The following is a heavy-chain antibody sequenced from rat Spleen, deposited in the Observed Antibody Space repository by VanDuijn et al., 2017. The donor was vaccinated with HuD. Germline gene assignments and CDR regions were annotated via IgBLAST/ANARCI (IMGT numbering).Heavy chain of an antibody. V-gene: IGHV5-31*01. CDR1: GFTFNNYW. Sequence: EVQLVESGGGLVQPGRSLKLSCAASGFTFNNYWMTWIRQAPGKGLEWVASITNTGGSTYYPDSMKGRFTISRDNAKSTLYLQMNSLRSEDTATYYCTRDTMGITYFDHWGQGVMVTVSS. D-gene: IGHD1-9*01. CDR2: ITNTGGST. J-gene: IGHJ2*01. CDR3: TRDTMGITYFDH.